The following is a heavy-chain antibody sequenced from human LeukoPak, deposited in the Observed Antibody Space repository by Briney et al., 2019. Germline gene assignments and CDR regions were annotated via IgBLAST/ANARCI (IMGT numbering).Heavy chain of an antibody. Sequence: SVKVSCKASGGTFSSYAISWVRQAPGQGLEWMGGIIPIFGTADYAQKFQGRVTITTDESTSTAYMELSSLRSEDTAVYYCARVISSRGWLQTENWFDPWGQGTLVTVSS. CDR2: IIPIFGTA. J-gene: IGHJ5*02. D-gene: IGHD5-24*01. V-gene: IGHV1-69*05. CDR1: GGTFSSYA. CDR3: ARVISSRGWLQTENWFDP.